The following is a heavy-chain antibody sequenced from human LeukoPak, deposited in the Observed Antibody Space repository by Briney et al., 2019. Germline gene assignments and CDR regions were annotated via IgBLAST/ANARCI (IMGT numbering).Heavy chain of an antibody. J-gene: IGHJ6*03. D-gene: IGHD1-26*01. CDR1: GFTFDDYG. CDR2: INWNGGST. Sequence: GGSLRLSCAASGFTFDDYGMSWVRHAPGKGLEWVSGINWNGGSTGYADSVKGRFTISRDNAKNSLYLQMNSLRAEDTALYYCARVPVGATLLYYMDVWGKGTTVTVSS. V-gene: IGHV3-20*04. CDR3: ARVPVGATLLYYMDV.